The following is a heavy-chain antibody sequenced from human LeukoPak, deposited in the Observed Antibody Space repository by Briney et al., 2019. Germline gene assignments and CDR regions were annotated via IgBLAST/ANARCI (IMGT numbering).Heavy chain of an antibody. J-gene: IGHJ4*02. CDR3: ATPPTGTTTTGEYYFDS. D-gene: IGHD1-1*01. CDR2: ISPISGTT. V-gene: IGHV1-69*05. Sequence: ASVKVSCKASGGTFSSYTITWVRQAPGQGLEWMGGISPISGTTNYAQKFQGRVTITTDESTSTAYMELSSLRSEDTAVYYCATPPTGTTTTGEYYFDSWGQGTLVTVSS. CDR1: GGTFSSYT.